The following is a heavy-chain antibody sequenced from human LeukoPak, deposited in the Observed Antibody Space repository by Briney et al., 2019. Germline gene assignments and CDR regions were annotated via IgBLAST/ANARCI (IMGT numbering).Heavy chain of an antibody. CDR2: MNPNSGNT. D-gene: IGHD3-3*01. J-gene: IGHJ4*02. V-gene: IGHV1-8*01. Sequence: ASVKVSCKASGYTFTSYDINWVRQATAQGLEWMGWMNPNSGNTGYAQKFQGRVTMTRNTSISTAYMELSSLRSEDTAVYYCARGSPYDFWSGYYYYYFDYWGQGTLVTVSS. CDR1: GYTFTSYD. CDR3: ARGSPYDFWSGYYYYYFDY.